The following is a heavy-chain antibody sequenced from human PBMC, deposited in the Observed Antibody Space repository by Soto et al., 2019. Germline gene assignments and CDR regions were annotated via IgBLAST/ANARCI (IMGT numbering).Heavy chain of an antibody. D-gene: IGHD2-2*01. CDR3: ARDSTLDVPLDY. Sequence: SEKVSWKASGGTFSSYAISWVRQAPGQGLEWMGGIIPIFGTANYAQKFQGRVTITADKSTSTAYMELSSLRSEDTAVYYCARDSTLDVPLDYWGQGTLVTVSS. J-gene: IGHJ4*02. CDR2: IIPIFGTA. V-gene: IGHV1-69*06. CDR1: GGTFSSYA.